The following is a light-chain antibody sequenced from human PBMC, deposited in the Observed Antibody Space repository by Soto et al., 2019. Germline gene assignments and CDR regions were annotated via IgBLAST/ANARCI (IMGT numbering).Light chain of an antibody. CDR2: GNT. CDR3: QSYDSSLSGTV. V-gene: IGLV1-40*01. CDR1: SSNIGAGYD. Sequence: QSVLTQPPSVSGAPGQRVTISCTGSSSNIGAGYDVHWYQQLPGTAPTLLFYGNTNRPSGVPDRFSGSKSATSASLAITGLQAEDEADYYCQSYDSSLSGTVFGGGTQLTVL. J-gene: IGLJ7*01.